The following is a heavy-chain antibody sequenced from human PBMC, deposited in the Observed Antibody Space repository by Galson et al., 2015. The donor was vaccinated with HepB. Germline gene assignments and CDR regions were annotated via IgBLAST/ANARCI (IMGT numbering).Heavy chain of an antibody. D-gene: IGHD5-12*01. CDR1: GFTFSSYA. J-gene: IGHJ4*02. Sequence: SLRLSCAASGFTFSSYAMSWVRQAPGKGLEWVSAISGSGGSTYYADSVKGRFTISRDNSKNTLYLQMNSLRAEDTAVYYCARDGPYVDIVATIGGAIDYWGQGTLVTVSS. CDR3: ARDGPYVDIVATIGGAIDY. CDR2: ISGSGGST. V-gene: IGHV3-23*01.